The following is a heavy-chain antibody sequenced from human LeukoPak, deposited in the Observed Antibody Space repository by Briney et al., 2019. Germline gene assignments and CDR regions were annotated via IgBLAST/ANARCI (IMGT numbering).Heavy chain of an antibody. CDR3: AAYGGIAMAGKGWFDP. J-gene: IGHJ5*02. D-gene: IGHD6-19*01. V-gene: IGHV1-3*01. CDR2: INAGNGNT. Sequence: GASVKVSFKASGYTFTSYAMHWVRQAPGQRLEWMGWINAGNGNTKYSQKFQGRVTITRDTSASTAYMEPRSLRSDDTAVYYCAAYGGIAMAGKGWFDPWGQGTLVTVSS. CDR1: GYTFTSYA.